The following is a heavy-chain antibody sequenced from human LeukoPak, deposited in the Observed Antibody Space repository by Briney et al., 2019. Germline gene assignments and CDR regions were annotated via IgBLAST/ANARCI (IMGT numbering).Heavy chain of an antibody. CDR3: ARDRVPAAIFGGWFDP. D-gene: IGHD2-2*02. Sequence: TPGGSLRHSCAASGFTFSSYSMNWVRQAPGKGLEWVSSISSSSSYIYYADSVKGRFTISRDNAKNSLYLQMNSLRAEDTAVYYCARDRVPAAIFGGWFDPWGQGTLVTVSS. CDR2: ISSSSSYI. J-gene: IGHJ5*02. CDR1: GFTFSSYS. V-gene: IGHV3-21*01.